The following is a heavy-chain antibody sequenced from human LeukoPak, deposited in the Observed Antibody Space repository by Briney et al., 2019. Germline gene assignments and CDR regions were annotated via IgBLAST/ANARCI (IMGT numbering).Heavy chain of an antibody. Sequence: SGGSLRLSCAASGFTFSSYAMSWVRQAPGKGLEWVSAISGSGGSTYYADSVKGRFTISRDNSKNALYLQMNSLRAEDTAVYYCAKDTVCEMATIHDYWGQGTLVTVSS. D-gene: IGHD5-24*01. CDR3: AKDTVCEMATIHDY. CDR1: GFTFSSYA. CDR2: ISGSGGST. V-gene: IGHV3-23*01. J-gene: IGHJ4*02.